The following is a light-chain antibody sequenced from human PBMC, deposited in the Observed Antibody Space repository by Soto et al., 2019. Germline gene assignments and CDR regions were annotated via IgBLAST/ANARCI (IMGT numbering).Light chain of an antibody. J-gene: IGLJ2*01. CDR1: SGHSTFA. CDR3: QTWGTGIV. CDR2: LNSDGSH. V-gene: IGLV4-69*01. Sequence: QSVLTQSPSASASLGASVKLTCTLSSGHSTFAIAWHQQQPEKGPRYLMKLNSDGSHNKGDGIPDRFSGSSSGAERYLTISSLQSEDEADYYCQTWGTGIVFGGGTKPPS.